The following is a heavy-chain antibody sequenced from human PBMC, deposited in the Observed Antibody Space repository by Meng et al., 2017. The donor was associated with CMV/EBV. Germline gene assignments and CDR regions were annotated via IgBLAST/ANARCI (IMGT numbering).Heavy chain of an antibody. CDR1: GFTFSSYE. J-gene: IGHJ3*02. Sequence: GESLKISCAASGFTFSSYEMNWVRQAPGKGLEWVSYISSSGSTIYYADSVKGRFTISRDNAKNSLYLQMNSLGAEDTAVYYCARVGLVPAAKDAFDIWGQGTMVTVSS. V-gene: IGHV3-48*03. CDR3: ARVGLVPAAKDAFDI. D-gene: IGHD2-2*01. CDR2: ISSSGSTI.